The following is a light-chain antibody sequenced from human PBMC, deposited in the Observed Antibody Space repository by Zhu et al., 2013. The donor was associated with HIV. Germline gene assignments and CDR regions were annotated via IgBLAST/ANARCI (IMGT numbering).Light chain of an antibody. CDR3: TSSSSSGSSYV. CDR2: EVT. V-gene: IGLV2-8*01. J-gene: IGLJ1*01. Sequence: QSALTQPPSASGSPGQSVSISCTGTSSDVGGYNYVSWYQQHPGKAPKLMIYEVTKRPSGVPDRFSGSKSGNTASLTVSGLQPEDEADYFCTSSSSSGSSYVFGTGTKVTVL. CDR1: SSDVGGYNY.